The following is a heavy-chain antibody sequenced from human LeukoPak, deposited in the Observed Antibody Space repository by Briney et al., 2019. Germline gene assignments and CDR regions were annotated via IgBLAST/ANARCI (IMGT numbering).Heavy chain of an antibody. V-gene: IGHV4-4*02. CDR1: GGSISSSNW. CDR3: ARGSDRYSYGFDY. CDR2: IYHSGST. Sequence: SETLSLTCAVSGGSISSSNWWSWVRQPPGKGLEWIGEIYHSGSTNYNPSLKSRVTISVDKSKNQFSLKLSSVTAADTAVYYCARGSDRYSYGFDYWGQGTLVTVSS. D-gene: IGHD5-18*01. J-gene: IGHJ4*02.